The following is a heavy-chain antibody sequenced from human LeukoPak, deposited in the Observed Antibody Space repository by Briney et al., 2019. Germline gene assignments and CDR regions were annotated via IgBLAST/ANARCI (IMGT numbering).Heavy chain of an antibody. CDR2: ISYDGSNK. J-gene: IGHJ3*02. D-gene: IGHD5-12*01. CDR1: GFTFSSYA. V-gene: IGHV3-30-3*01. Sequence: GGSLRLSCAASGFTFSSYAMHWVRQAPGKGLEWVAVISYDGSNKYYADSVKGRFTISRDNSKNTLYLQMNSLRAEDTAVYYCACLVANRHAFDIWGQGTMVTVSS. CDR3: ACLVANRHAFDI.